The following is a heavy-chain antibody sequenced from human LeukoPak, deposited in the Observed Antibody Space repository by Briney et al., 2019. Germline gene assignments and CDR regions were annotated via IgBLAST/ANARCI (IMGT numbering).Heavy chain of an antibody. V-gene: IGHV3-30-3*01. CDR3: GRVGGRSKAAKGDAFDI. CDR1: GFTFSSYA. D-gene: IGHD6-6*01. J-gene: IGHJ3*02. CDR2: ISYDGSNK. Sequence: GRSLRLSCAASGFTFSSYAMHWVRQAPGKGLEWVAVISYDGSNKYYAESVKGRFTISRDNSKNTLYLQMNSLRGEDTAVYYCGRVGGRSKAAKGDAFDIWGQGTMVTVSS.